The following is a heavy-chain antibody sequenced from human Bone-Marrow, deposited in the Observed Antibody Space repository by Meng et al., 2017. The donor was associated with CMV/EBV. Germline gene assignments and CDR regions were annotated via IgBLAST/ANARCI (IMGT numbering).Heavy chain of an antibody. V-gene: IGHV3-73*01. J-gene: IGHJ4*02. D-gene: IGHD6-6*01. CDR1: GFSFSGSA. CDR3: TRLSDYSSSSWFNY. Sequence: GESLKISCAASGFSFSGSAMLWVRQRSGKGLEWVGRIRSKPNGYAPAYAASVEGRFTISRDDSKNTAYLQMNRLKTEDTILYYCTRLSDYSSSSWFNYWGQGTPVTVSS. CDR2: IRSKPNGYAP.